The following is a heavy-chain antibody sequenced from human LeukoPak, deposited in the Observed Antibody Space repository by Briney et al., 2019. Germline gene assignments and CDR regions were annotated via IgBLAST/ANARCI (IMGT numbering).Heavy chain of an antibody. J-gene: IGHJ4*02. V-gene: IGHV3-66*01. Sequence: GGSLRLSCVDSAFNFSGNYMTWVRQAPGKGLEWVSAIYIGGTTYYAGSVKGRFTISRDNPKSTLYLQMHSLRAEDTAVYYCAREISRFGIWGQGTLVTVSS. CDR2: IYIGGTT. CDR1: AFNFSGNY. CDR3: AREISRFGI. D-gene: IGHD3-16*01.